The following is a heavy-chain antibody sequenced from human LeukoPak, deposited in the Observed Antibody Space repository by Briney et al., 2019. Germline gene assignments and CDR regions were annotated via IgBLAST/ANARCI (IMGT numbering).Heavy chain of an antibody. CDR1: GFTFSSYA. V-gene: IGHV3-23*01. CDR3: AKVWFGELLFDY. J-gene: IGHJ4*02. D-gene: IGHD3-10*01. CDR2: ISGSGGST. Sequence: GGSLRLSCAASGFTFSSYAMSWVRQAPGKGLEWVSAISGSGGSTYYADSVKGRFTISRDNSKNTLYLQVNSLRAEDTAVYYCAKVWFGELLFDYWGQGTLVTVSS.